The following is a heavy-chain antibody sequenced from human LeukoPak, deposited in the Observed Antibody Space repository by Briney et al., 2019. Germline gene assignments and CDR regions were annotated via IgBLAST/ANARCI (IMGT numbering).Heavy chain of an antibody. D-gene: IGHD3-22*01. CDR1: GGTFSSYA. CDR3: AREGYYDSSGYYDY. J-gene: IGHJ4*02. Sequence: ASVKVSCKASGGTFSSYAISWVRQAPGQGLEWMGRITPVFGTANYAQKFQGRVTITTDESTSTAYMELSSLRSEDTAVYYCAREGYYDSSGYYDYWGQGTLVTVSS. V-gene: IGHV1-69*05. CDR2: ITPVFGTA.